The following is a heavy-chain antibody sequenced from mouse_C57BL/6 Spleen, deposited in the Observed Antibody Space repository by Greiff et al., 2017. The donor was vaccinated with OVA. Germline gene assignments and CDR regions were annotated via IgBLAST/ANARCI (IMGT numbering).Heavy chain of an antibody. CDR2: IYPGDGDT. CDR3: ATYYYGSSFYFGY. J-gene: IGHJ2*01. Sequence: QVQLQQSGPELVKPGASVKISCKASGYAFSSSWMNWVKQRPGKGLEWIGRIYPGDGDTNYNGKFKGKATLTADKSSSTAYMQLSSLTSEDSAVYFCATYYYGSSFYFGYWGQGATLTVSS. V-gene: IGHV1-82*01. CDR1: GYAFSSSW. D-gene: IGHD1-1*01.